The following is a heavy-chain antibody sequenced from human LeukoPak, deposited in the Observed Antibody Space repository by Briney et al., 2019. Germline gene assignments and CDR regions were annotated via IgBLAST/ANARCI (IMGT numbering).Heavy chain of an antibody. CDR2: MYESGST. V-gene: IGHV4-59*08. CDR3: ARRDSSGYYVV. Sequence: SETLSLTCTVSGGSISTYYWSWFRQSPGKGLEWVGYMYESGSTNHNPSLKSRVTISVDTSKNQFSLKLSSVAAADTAVYFCARRDSSGYYVVWGQGTLVTVSS. CDR1: GGSISTYY. D-gene: IGHD3-22*01. J-gene: IGHJ4*02.